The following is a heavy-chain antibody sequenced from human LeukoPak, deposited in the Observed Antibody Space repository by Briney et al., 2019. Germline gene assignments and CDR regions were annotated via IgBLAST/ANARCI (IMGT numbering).Heavy chain of an antibody. V-gene: IGHV3-7*01. D-gene: IGHD2-15*01. J-gene: IGHJ4*02. CDR3: ARDESGGYYVY. Sequence: GGSLRLSCEASGFTFSRHWMSWVRQAPGRGLEWVANIKQDGSMKQYADSVRGRFIISRDNAKNSVYLQLSSLKAEDSAVYFCARDESGGYYVYWGQGTLVTVSS. CDR2: IKQDGSMK. CDR1: GFTFSRHW.